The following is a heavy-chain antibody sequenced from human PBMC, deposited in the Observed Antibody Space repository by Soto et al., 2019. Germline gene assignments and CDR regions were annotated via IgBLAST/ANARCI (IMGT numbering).Heavy chain of an antibody. Sequence: PGGSLRLSCAASGFTFSTYTNNWVRQAPGEGLEWVSSISSSNYINYADSGKGGFTISRDNAKNSLYLQINSLRAEDAAVYYCARDCSGGSCYPGMDVWGQGTTVTVSS. J-gene: IGHJ6*02. CDR2: ISSSNYI. D-gene: IGHD2-15*01. V-gene: IGHV3-21*01. CDR1: GFTFSTYT. CDR3: ARDCSGGSCYPGMDV.